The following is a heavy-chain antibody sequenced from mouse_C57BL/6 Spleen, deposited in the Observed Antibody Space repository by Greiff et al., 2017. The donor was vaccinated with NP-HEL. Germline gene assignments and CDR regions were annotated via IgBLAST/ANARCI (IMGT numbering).Heavy chain of an antibody. D-gene: IGHD2-12*01. CDR2: IYPGDGDT. Sequence: QVQLKESGAELVKPGASVKISCKASGYAFSSYWMNWVKQRPGKGLEWIGQIYPGDGDTNYNGKFKGKATLTADKSSSTAYMQLSSLTSEDSAVYFCARGTTFAYWGQGTLVTVSA. CDR1: GYAFSSYW. J-gene: IGHJ3*01. V-gene: IGHV1-80*01. CDR3: ARGTTFAY.